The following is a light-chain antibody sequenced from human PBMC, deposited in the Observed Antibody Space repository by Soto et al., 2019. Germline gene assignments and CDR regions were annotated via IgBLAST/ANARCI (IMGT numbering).Light chain of an antibody. CDR1: SSDVGGYNY. CDR2: EVS. V-gene: IGLV2-14*01. Sequence: QSALTQPASVSGSPGQSITISCTGTSSDVGGYNYVSWYQQHPGKAPKLLIYEVSNRPSGVSNRFSASKSGNTASLTISGLQAEDEADYYCTSYTTTTLEVFGTGTKLTVL. CDR3: TSYTTTTLEV. J-gene: IGLJ1*01.